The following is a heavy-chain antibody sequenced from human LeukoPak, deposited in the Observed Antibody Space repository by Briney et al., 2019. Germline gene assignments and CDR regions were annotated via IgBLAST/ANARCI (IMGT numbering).Heavy chain of an antibody. CDR1: GSTFANYA. V-gene: IGHV3-69-1*02. CDR3: ARDDKWAFDY. D-gene: IGHD1-26*01. J-gene: IGHJ4*02. Sequence: GGSLRLSCAASGSTFANYAMNWFRHTPGKGLEWLSYISSTNAIYYADSVKGRFTISRDNAKESLYLQMNSLRAEDTAVYYCARDDKWAFDYWGQGTLVTVSS. CDR2: ISSTNAI.